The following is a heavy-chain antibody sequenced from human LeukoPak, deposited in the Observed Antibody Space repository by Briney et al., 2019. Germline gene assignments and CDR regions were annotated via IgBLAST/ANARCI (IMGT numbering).Heavy chain of an antibody. D-gene: IGHD5-18*01. CDR2: INHSGST. J-gene: IGHJ5*02. CDR3: ARTNTAMISFDP. CDR1: GGSFSGYY. Sequence: SETLSLTCAVYGGSFSGYYWSWIRQPPGKGLEWIGEINHSGSTNYNPSLKSRVTISVDTSKNQFSLKLSSVTAADTAVYYCARTNTAMISFDPWGQGTLVTVSS. V-gene: IGHV4-34*01.